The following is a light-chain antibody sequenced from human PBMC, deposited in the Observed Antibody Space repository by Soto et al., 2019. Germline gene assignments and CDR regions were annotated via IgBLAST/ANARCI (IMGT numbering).Light chain of an antibody. V-gene: IGLV2-23*02. CDR1: SSDVGSYNL. CDR2: EVS. J-gene: IGLJ1*01. Sequence: QSALTQPASVSGSPGQSITISCTGTSSDVGSYNLVSWYQQHPGKAPKLMIYEVSKRPSGVSNRFSGSKSGNTASLTISGLQAEYEADYYCCSYAVSSTFDVFGTGTQLTVL. CDR3: CSYAVSSTFDV.